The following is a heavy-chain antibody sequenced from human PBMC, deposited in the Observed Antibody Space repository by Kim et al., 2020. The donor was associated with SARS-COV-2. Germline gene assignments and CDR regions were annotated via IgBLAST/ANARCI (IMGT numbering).Heavy chain of an antibody. J-gene: IGHJ4*02. CDR3: HYSGSYV. D-gene: IGHD1-26*01. CDR2: INPNSGGT. Sequence: ASVKVSCKASGYTFTGYYMHWVRQAPGQGLEWMGWINPNSGGTNYAQKFQGRVTMTRETSISIVYMELSSLRSDDTAVYYCHYSGSYVWGQGTLVTVSS. CDR1: GYTFTGYY. V-gene: IGHV1-2*02.